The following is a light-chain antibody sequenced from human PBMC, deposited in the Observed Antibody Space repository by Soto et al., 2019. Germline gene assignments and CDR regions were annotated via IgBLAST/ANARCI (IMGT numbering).Light chain of an antibody. CDR1: QSIRYY. Sequence: DIQLTQSPPTLSASAGDRVTITCRASQSIRYYLAWYQQMPGKAPKLLIYGASSLQSGLPSRFSGSGSGTEFTLTISSMQPDDFATYFCQHHNSYSQAFGQGTKVEIK. CDR3: QHHNSYSQA. J-gene: IGKJ1*01. CDR2: GAS. V-gene: IGKV1-5*01.